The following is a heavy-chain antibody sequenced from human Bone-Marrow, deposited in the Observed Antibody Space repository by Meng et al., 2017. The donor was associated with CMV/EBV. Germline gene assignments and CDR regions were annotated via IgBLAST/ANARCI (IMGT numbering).Heavy chain of an antibody. Sequence: SVKVSCKASGYTFTGYYMHWVRQAPGQGLEWMGGIIPIFGTANYAQKFQGRVTITTDESTSTAYLELSSLRFEDTAVYYCARVGRGVVITPYWYFDLWGRGTLVTVSS. J-gene: IGHJ2*01. D-gene: IGHD3-22*01. V-gene: IGHV1-69*05. CDR2: IIPIFGTA. CDR3: ARVGRGVVITPYWYFDL. CDR1: GYTFTGYY.